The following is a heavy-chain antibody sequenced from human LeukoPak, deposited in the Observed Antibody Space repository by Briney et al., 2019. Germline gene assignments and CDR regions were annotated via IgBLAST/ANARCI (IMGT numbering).Heavy chain of an antibody. CDR2: ISYDGSNK. J-gene: IGHJ4*02. D-gene: IGHD7-27*01. CDR3: ARVNWGSMGDYFDY. V-gene: IGHV3-30*03. CDR1: GFTFSSYG. Sequence: GGSLRLSCAASGFTFSSYGMHWVRQAPGKGLEWVAVISYDGSNKYYADSVKGRFTISRDNAKNLLYLQMNSLRAEDTAVYYCARVNWGSMGDYFDYWGQGTLVTVSS.